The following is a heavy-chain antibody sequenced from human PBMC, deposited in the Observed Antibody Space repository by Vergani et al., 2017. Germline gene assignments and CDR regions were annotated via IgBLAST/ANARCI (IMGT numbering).Heavy chain of an antibody. D-gene: IGHD2/OR15-2a*01. CDR1: GGTFSSYA. Sequence: QVQLVQSGAEVKKPGSSVKVSCKASGGTFSSYAISWVRQAPGQGLEWMGRIIPILGIANYAQKFQGRVTITADKSTSTAYMELSSLRSVDTAVYYGARGGHTTGDAFYIWGQATMVTVSS. CDR3: ARGGHTTGDAFYI. J-gene: IGHJ3*02. V-gene: IGHV1-69*04. CDR2: IIPILGIA.